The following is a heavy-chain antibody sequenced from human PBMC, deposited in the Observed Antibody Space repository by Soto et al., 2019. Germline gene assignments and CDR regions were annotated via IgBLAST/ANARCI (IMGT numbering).Heavy chain of an antibody. Sequence: HPGGSLRLSCAASGFTFSDYSMNWVRQAPGKGLEWVSYISSRSRAIYYADSVKGRFTISRDNAKNSLYLQLNSLRVEDTAVYYCARDNRGDSWRYYGMDVWGQGTTVTVSS. J-gene: IGHJ6*02. CDR2: ISSRSRAI. V-gene: IGHV3-48*01. D-gene: IGHD6-13*01. CDR1: GFTFSDYS. CDR3: ARDNRGDSWRYYGMDV.